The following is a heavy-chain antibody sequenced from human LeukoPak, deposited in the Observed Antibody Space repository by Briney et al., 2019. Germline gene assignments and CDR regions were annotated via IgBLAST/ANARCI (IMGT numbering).Heavy chain of an antibody. CDR2: ISSSSSTI. CDR3: ARDPIVVVPAATPAQH. D-gene: IGHD2-2*01. CDR1: GFTYSSYS. V-gene: IGHV3-48*01. Sequence: GGSLRLSCAASGFTYSSYSMSWVRQAPGKELEWVSYISSSSSTIYYADSVKGRFTISRDNAKNSLYLQMNSLRAEDTAVYYCARDPIVVVPAATPAQHWGQGTLVTVSS. J-gene: IGHJ1*01.